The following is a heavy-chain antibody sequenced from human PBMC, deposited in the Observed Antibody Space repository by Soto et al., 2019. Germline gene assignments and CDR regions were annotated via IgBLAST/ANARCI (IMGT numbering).Heavy chain of an antibody. Sequence: PSETLSLTCTVSGGSISSYYWSWIRQPPGKGLEWIGYIYYSGSTNYNPSLKSRVTISVDTSKNQFSLKLSSVTAADTAVYYCARTTYYYDSSGYDYYYYGMDVWGQGTTVTVSS. D-gene: IGHD3-22*01. CDR1: GGSISSYY. CDR2: IYYSGST. J-gene: IGHJ6*02. V-gene: IGHV4-59*01. CDR3: ARTTYYYDSSGYDYYYYGMDV.